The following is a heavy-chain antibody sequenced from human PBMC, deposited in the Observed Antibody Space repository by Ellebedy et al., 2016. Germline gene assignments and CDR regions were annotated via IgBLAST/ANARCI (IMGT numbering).Heavy chain of an antibody. J-gene: IGHJ4*02. D-gene: IGHD3-10*01. CDR2: INGGNGKT. Sequence: ASVKVSCKTSGYTFTRYAIHWVRQAPGQRLEWMGWINGGNGKTKYSEKFQDRVTITGDTPASTAYMELSRLTSEDTAVYYCARGSAKGRAFDYWGQGTLVTVSS. CDR3: ARGSAKGRAFDY. V-gene: IGHV1-3*01. CDR1: GYTFTRYA.